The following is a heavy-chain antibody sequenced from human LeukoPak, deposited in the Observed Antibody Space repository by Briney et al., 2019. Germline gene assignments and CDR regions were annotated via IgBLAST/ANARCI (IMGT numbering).Heavy chain of an antibody. V-gene: IGHV1-2*06. CDR1: GYTFTGYY. J-gene: IGHJ5*02. D-gene: IGHD6-19*01. Sequence: GASLKVSGKDSGYTFTGYYMQWVRQAPEQGLEWLGRINPNSGGTNYAQKSQGRVTMTRDTSISTAYMELSRLRSDDTAVYYCARLSHHSSGWYGGWFDPWGQGTLVTVSS. CDR2: INPNSGGT. CDR3: ARLSHHSSGWYGGWFDP.